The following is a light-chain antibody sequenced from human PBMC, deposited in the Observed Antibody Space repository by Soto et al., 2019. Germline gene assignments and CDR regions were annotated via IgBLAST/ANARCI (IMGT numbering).Light chain of an antibody. J-gene: IGLJ2*01. CDR1: TSDVGSDNR. CDR2: EDV. V-gene: IGLV2-23*01. CDR3: FSTAAGGTWL. Sequence: QSVLTQPASVSGSPGQSITISCTGTTSDVGSDNRVSWYQQYAGKAPRLMIYEDVKRPSGVFNRFSGSKSGNTASLTISGLESEGEADYYCFSTAAGGTWLFGGGTKVTVL.